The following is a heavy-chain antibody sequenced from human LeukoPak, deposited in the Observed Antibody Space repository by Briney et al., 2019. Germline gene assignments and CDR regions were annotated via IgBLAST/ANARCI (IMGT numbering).Heavy chain of an antibody. CDR1: EFSVGSNY. CDR3: AKDPDCTSGVCYTFFDY. V-gene: IGHV3-66*01. J-gene: IGHJ4*02. D-gene: IGHD2-8*01. CDR2: IYSGGST. Sequence: GGSLRLSCAASEFSVGSNYMTWVRQAPGKGLEWVSLIYSGGSTYYADSVKGRFTISRDNSKNTLYLQMNSLRAEDTAVYYCAKDPDCTSGVCYTFFDYWGQGTLVTVSS.